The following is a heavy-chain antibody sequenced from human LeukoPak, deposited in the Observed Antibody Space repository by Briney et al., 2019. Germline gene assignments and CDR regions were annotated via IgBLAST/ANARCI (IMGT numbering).Heavy chain of an antibody. V-gene: IGHV4-4*07. J-gene: IGHJ6*02. CDR1: GGSISSYY. CDR2: IYTSGST. D-gene: IGHD6-19*01. Sequence: SETLSLTCTVPGGSISSYYWSWIRQPAGKGLEWIGRIYTSGSTNYNPSLKSRVTMSVDTSKNQFSLKLSSVTAADTAVYYCARAVPYSSGWYGYYYYGMDVWGQGTTVTVSS. CDR3: ARAVPYSSGWYGYYYYGMDV.